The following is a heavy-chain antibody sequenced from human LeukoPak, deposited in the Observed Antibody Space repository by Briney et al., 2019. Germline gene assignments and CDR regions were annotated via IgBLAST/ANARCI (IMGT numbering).Heavy chain of an antibody. Sequence: SETLSLTCAVYGGSFSGYYWSWIRQPPGKGLEWIGEINHSGSTNYNPSLKSRVTISVDTSKKQFSLKLSSVTAADTAVYFCASRPYSSGWYSFDYWGQGTLVTVSS. D-gene: IGHD6-19*01. J-gene: IGHJ4*02. CDR1: GGSFSGYY. V-gene: IGHV4-34*01. CDR2: INHSGST. CDR3: ASRPYSSGWYSFDY.